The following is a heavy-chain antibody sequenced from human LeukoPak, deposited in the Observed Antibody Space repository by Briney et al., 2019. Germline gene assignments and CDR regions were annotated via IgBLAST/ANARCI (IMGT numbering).Heavy chain of an antibody. D-gene: IGHD3-9*01. CDR2: ISGSGGST. V-gene: IGHV3-23*01. CDR3: AKGPYGRNFDWLYTFDY. J-gene: IGHJ4*02. CDR1: GFTLSSYA. Sequence: GGSLRLSCAASGFTLSSYAMSWVRQAPGKGLEWVSAISGSGGSTYYADSVKGRFTISRDSSKNTLYLQMNSLRAEDTAVNYCAKGPYGRNFDWLYTFDYWGQGTLVTVSS.